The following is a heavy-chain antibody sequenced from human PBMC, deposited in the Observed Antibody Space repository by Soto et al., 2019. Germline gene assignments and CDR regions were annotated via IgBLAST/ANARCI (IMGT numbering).Heavy chain of an antibody. J-gene: IGHJ5*02. CDR1: GGSISSSSYY. Sequence: SETLSLTCTVSGGSISSSSYYWGWIRQPPGKGLEWIGSIYYSGSTYYNPSLKSRVSISVDTSKNQFSLNLSSVTAADTAVYYCARVPPGASWFDPWGQGTLVTVSS. D-gene: IGHD3-10*01. CDR3: ARVPPGASWFDP. CDR2: IYYSGST. V-gene: IGHV4-39*07.